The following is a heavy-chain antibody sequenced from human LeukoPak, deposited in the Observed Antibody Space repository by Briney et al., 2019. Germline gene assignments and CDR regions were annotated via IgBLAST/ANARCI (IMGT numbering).Heavy chain of an antibody. D-gene: IGHD3-10*01. J-gene: IGHJ6*02. V-gene: IGHV3-30*03. Sequence: GRSLRLSCAASGFTFSSYGMHWVRQAPGKGLEWVAVISYDGSNKYYADSVKGRFTISRDNSKNTLYLQMNSLRAEDTAVYYCARESGDYYGMDVWGQGTTVTVSS. CDR2: ISYDGSNK. CDR3: ARESGDYYGMDV. CDR1: GFTFSSYG.